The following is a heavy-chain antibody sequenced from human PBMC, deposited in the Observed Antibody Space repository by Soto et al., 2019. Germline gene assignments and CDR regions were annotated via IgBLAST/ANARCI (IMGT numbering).Heavy chain of an antibody. Sequence: EVQLVDSGGNLVQHGGSLRLSCAASGFTFTSYWMHWVRQAPGMGLVWVARINTEGSSTSYADAVKGRFTISRDNAKNTLYLQMDSMRAEDTAVYYCARKDILTGLDYWGQGTLVSVSS. V-gene: IGHV3-74*01. CDR1: GFTFTSYW. CDR2: INTEGSST. J-gene: IGHJ4*02. CDR3: ARKDILTGLDY. D-gene: IGHD3-9*01.